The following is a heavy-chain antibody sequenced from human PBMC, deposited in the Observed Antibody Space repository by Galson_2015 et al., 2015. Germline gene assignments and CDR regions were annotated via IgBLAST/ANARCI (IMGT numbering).Heavy chain of an antibody. D-gene: IGHD2-8*01. V-gene: IGHV5-51*01. CDR2: IYPGDSDT. CDR1: GYSFSHYW. Sequence: QSGAEVKKPGESLQISCRGSGYSFSHYWIAWVRQVPGKGLEWMGIIYPGDSDTIYGPSFQGQVTISADKSISTAYLQWSSLKASDTALYFCTRSANNGPRENWFDPWGQGTLVTVSS. CDR3: TRSANNGPRENWFDP. J-gene: IGHJ5*02.